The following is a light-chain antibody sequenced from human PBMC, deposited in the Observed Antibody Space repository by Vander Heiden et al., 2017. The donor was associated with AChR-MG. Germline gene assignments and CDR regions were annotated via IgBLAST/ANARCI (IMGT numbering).Light chain of an antibody. J-gene: IGLJ3*02. CDR1: SSNIGAYYD. CDR2: GNT. CDR3: QSYDSRLSGWV. Sequence: QSLLTHSPAVSAAPGQRVPISCTGSSSNIGAYYDVEWYQQLPGTAPKLLIYGNTHRPSGVPDRFSGSKSGTSASLAITGLQAEDEADYYCQSYDSRLSGWVFGGGTKLTVL. V-gene: IGLV1-40*01.